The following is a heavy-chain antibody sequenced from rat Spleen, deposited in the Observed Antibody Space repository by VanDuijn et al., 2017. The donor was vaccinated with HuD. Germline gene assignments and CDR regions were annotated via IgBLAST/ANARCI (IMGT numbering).Heavy chain of an antibody. CDR3: ATDPGCY. CDR1: GFTFSDYY. J-gene: IGHJ2*01. Sequence: EVQLVESGGGLVQPGRSLKLSCAASGFTFSDYYMAWVRQAPTKGLEWVATISYDGGRNFYRDSVKGRFTVSRDNARSSLYLQMNNLRSEDTATYYCATDPGCYWGQGVMVTVSS. D-gene: IGHD1-4*01. CDR2: ISYDGGRN. V-gene: IGHV5-20*01.